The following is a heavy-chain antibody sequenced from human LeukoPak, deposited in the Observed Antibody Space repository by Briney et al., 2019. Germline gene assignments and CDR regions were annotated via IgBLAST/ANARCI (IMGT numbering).Heavy chain of an antibody. J-gene: IGHJ3*02. V-gene: IGHV3-9*01. CDR3: ARVNYDILTGWGAFDI. CDR1: GFTFDDYA. D-gene: IGHD3-9*01. CDR2: ISWNSGSI. Sequence: GGSLRLSCAASGFTFDDYAMHWVRQAPGKGLEWVSGISWNSGSIGYADSVKGRFTISRDNAKNSLYLQMNSLRAEDTAVYYCARVNYDILTGWGAFDIWGQGTMVTVSS.